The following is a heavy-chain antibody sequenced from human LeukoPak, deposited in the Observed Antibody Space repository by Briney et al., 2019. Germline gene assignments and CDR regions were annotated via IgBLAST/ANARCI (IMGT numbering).Heavy chain of an antibody. CDR3: ARGLMIVVPMDV. CDR2: MNSNSGNT. CDR1: GYTFTSYD. Sequence: PGASVKVSCKASGYTFTSYDINWVRQATGQGLEWMGWMNSNSGNTGYAQKFQGRVTMTRNTSISTAYMELSSLRSEDTAVYYCARGLMIVVPMDVWGKGTTVTVSP. V-gene: IGHV1-8*01. J-gene: IGHJ6*04. D-gene: IGHD3-22*01.